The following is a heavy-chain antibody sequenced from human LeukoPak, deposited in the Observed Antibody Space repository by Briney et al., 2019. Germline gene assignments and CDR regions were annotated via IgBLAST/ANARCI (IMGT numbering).Heavy chain of an antibody. J-gene: IGHJ4*02. CDR2: IRYDGSTK. Sequence: PGGSLRLSYVASVFMYSSYGMHWVRQAPGKGLEWVAFIRYDGSTKYYADSVKGRFSISRDNSKNTLYLQMDSLRPEDTAVYYCAKDRTPCRLGSGESISSYWGQGSQVTVSS. CDR1: VFMYSSYG. CDR3: AKDRTPCRLGSGESISSY. V-gene: IGHV3-30*02. D-gene: IGHD3-10*01.